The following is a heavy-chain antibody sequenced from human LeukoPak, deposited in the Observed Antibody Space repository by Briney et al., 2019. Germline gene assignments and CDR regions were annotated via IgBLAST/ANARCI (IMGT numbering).Heavy chain of an antibody. D-gene: IGHD5-24*01. J-gene: IGHJ6*02. CDR3: ARGEMATIDNYYYYGMDV. CDR2: IIPIFGIA. Sequence: SVKVSCKASGGTFSSYAISWVRQAPGQGLEWMGRIIPIFGIANYAQKFQGRVTTTADKSTSTAYMELSSLRSEGTAVYYCARGEMATIDNYYYYGMDVWGQGTTVTVSS. CDR1: GGTFSSYA. V-gene: IGHV1-69*04.